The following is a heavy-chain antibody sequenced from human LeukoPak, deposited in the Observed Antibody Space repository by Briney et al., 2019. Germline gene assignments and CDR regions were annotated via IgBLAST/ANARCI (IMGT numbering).Heavy chain of an antibody. CDR2: MNPNSGNT. Sequence: AASVKVSCKASGHTFTSYDINWVRQATGQGLEWMGWMNPNSGNTGYAQKFQGRVTMTRNTSISTAYMELSSLRSEDTAVYYCARPPPGPYYYYYGMDVWGQGTTVTVSS. J-gene: IGHJ6*02. CDR1: GHTFTSYD. CDR3: ARPPPGPYYYYYGMDV. V-gene: IGHV1-8*01.